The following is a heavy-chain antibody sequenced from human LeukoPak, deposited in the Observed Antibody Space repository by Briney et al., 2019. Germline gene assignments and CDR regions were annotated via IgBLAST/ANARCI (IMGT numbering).Heavy chain of an antibody. V-gene: IGHV3-7*01. CDR1: GFTFSSYW. D-gene: IGHD3-3*01. CDR2: IKQDGSEK. Sequence: PGRSLRLSCAASGFTFSSYWMSWVRQAPGKGLEWVANIKQDGSEKYYVDSVKGRFTISRDNAKNSLYLQMNSLRAEDTAVYYCARTDYDFWSGYYPFDYWGQGTLVTVSS. CDR3: ARTDYDFWSGYYPFDY. J-gene: IGHJ4*02.